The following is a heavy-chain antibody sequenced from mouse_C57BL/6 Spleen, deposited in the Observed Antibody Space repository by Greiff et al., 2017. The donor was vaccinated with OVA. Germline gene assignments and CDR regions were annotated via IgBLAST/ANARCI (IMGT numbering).Heavy chain of an antibody. CDR2: IHPNSGST. CDR1: GYTFTSYW. CDR3: ARSGSSYDY. Sequence: QVQLKQPWAELVKPGASVKLSCKASGYTFTSYWMHWVKQRPGQGLEWIGMIHPNSGSTNYNEKFKSKATLTVDKSSSTAYMQLSSLTSEDSAVYYCARSGSSYDYWGQGTTLTVSS. V-gene: IGHV1-64*01. D-gene: IGHD1-1*01. J-gene: IGHJ2*01.